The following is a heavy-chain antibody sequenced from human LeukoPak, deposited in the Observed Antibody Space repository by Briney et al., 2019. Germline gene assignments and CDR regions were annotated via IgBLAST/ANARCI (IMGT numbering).Heavy chain of an antibody. CDR2: INHSGST. CDR1: GGSISSYY. V-gene: IGHV4-34*01. Sequence: PSETLSLTCTVSGGSISSYYWSWIRQPPGKGLEWIGEINHSGSTNYNPSLKSRVTISVDTSKNQFSLKLSSVTAADTAVYYCARGGNLIVVVPAAIRNNKKPFDYWGQGTLVTVSS. J-gene: IGHJ4*02. CDR3: ARGGNLIVVVPAAIRNNKKPFDY. D-gene: IGHD2-2*02.